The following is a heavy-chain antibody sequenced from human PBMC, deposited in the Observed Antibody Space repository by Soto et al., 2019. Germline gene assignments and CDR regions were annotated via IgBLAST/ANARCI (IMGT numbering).Heavy chain of an antibody. CDR3: AGDTGYVGATVYWFDP. CDR1: GGSISSGGYY. D-gene: IGHD1-26*01. CDR2: IYYSGST. Sequence: QVQLQESGPGLVKPSQTLSLTCTVSGGSISSGGYYWSWIRQHPGKGLEWIGYIYYSGSTYYNPSLKSRVTLSVDTSKNQFSLKLSSVTAADTAVYYCAGDTGYVGATVYWFDPWGQGTLVAVSS. V-gene: IGHV4-31*03. J-gene: IGHJ5*02.